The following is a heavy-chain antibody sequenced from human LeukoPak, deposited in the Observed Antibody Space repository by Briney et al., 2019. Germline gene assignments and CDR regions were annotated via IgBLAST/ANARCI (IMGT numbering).Heavy chain of an antibody. D-gene: IGHD4-17*01. Sequence: PGGSLRLSCAASGFTFSNYWMHWVRQAPGKGLEWVSVISTGGGTSYTDSVKGRFTFSRDNSKNTLFLQMNSLRAEDTGVYYCARGGITDYGDYSSFDYWGQGTLLTVSS. CDR2: ISTGGGT. J-gene: IGHJ4*02. V-gene: IGHV3-66*01. CDR3: ARGGITDYGDYSSFDY. CDR1: GFTFSNYW.